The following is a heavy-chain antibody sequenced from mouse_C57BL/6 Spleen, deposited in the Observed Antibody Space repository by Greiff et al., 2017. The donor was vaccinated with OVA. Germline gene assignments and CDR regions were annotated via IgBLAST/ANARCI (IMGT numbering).Heavy chain of an antibody. V-gene: IGHV1-76*01. CDR1: GYTFTDYY. CDR2: IYPGSGNT. J-gene: IGHJ2*01. Sequence: QVQLKQSGAELVRPGASVKLSCKASGYTFTDYYINWVKQRPGQGLEWIARIYPGSGNTYYNEKFKGKATLTAEKSSSTAYMQLSSLTSEDSAVYFCARDYYGSIDYWGQGTTLTVSS. CDR3: ARDYYGSIDY. D-gene: IGHD1-1*01.